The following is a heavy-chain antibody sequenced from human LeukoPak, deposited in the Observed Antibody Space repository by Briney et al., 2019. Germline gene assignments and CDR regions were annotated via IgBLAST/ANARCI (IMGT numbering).Heavy chain of an antibody. CDR2: ISSSSSYI. CDR1: GFTFSIYS. V-gene: IGHV3-21*04. J-gene: IGHJ5*02. D-gene: IGHD1-20*01. CDR3: ARGITGSNNWFDT. Sequence: SGGSLRLSCAASGFTFSIYSMNWVRQAPGKGLEWVSSISSSSSYIYYADSVKGRFTISRDNSENTLYLQMNSLRAEDTAVYYCARGITGSNNWFDTWGQGTLVTVSS.